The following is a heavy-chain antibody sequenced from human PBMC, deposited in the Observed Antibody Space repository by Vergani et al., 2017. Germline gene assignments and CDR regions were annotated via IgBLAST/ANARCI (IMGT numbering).Heavy chain of an antibody. CDR2: VYWNGDE. D-gene: IGHD6-19*01. J-gene: IGHJ3*01. Sequence: QITLRESGPTLVKPTQTLTLTCTFSGFSLTTGGEGVGWIRQPPGRALEWLAFVYWNGDERYSPYLKSRVTITKDTSKNEVILTMATMDPVETATYYCGHXLGNSDWEGALVVWVPGTMVTVSS. V-gene: IGHV2-5*01. CDR3: GHXLGNSDWEGALVV. CDR1: GFSLTTGGEG.